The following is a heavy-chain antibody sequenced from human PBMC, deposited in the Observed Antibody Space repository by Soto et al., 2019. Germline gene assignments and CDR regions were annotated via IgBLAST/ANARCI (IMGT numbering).Heavy chain of an antibody. V-gene: IGHV1-69*13. Sequence: SVKVSCKASGYTFSSYAISWVRQAPGQGLEWMGGIIPIFGTANYAQKFQGRVTITADESTSTAYMELSSLRSEDTAVYYCATEGGVITTIRIRNPFDIWGQGTMVTVSS. CDR1: GYTFSSYA. CDR3: ATEGGVITTIRIRNPFDI. D-gene: IGHD3-22*01. J-gene: IGHJ3*02. CDR2: IIPIFGTA.